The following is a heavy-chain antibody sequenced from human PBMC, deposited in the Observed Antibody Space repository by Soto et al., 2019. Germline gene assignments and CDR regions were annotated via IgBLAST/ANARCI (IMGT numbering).Heavy chain of an antibody. CDR3: ARVTVANSMDV. CDR2: IYYSGST. V-gene: IGHV4-31*03. Sequence: QVQLQESGPGLVKPSQTLSLTCTVSGGSISSGGYYWSWIRQHPGKGLEWIGYIYYSGSTYYNPSLQSRLTIALDTSKNQFSLKLSSVTAADTAVYYCARVTVANSMDVWGKGTTVTVSS. CDR1: GGSISSGGYY. D-gene: IGHD4-4*01. J-gene: IGHJ6*03.